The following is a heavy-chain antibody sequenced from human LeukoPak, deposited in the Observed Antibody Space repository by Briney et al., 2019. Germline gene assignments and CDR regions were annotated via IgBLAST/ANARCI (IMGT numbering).Heavy chain of an antibody. CDR1: GFTFSSYA. D-gene: IGHD3-10*01. J-gene: IGHJ4*02. CDR3: AKSLARFGELGGFDY. V-gene: IGHV3-23*01. Sequence: GGSLRLPCVASGFTFSSYAINWVRQAPGKGLEWVSAISGSGGTTYYADSVKGRFAVSRDNSKNTLYLQMTSLRAEDTAVYYCAKSLARFGELGGFDYWGQGTLVTVSS. CDR2: ISGSGGTT.